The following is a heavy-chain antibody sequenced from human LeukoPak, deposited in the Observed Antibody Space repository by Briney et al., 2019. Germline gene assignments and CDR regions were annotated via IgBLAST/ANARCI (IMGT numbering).Heavy chain of an antibody. CDR3: ATWEWLVPAKLDY. J-gene: IGHJ4*02. CDR1: GFTFSSYL. Sequence: GGSLTLSCAASGFTFSSYLVSWVRQAPGEALEWFASLSESGGNTQSADSVKGRFTISRDNSKNTLYLQMNSRRAEDTAVYYCATWEWLVPAKLDYWGQGTLVTVS. V-gene: IGHV3-23*01. CDR2: LSESGGNT. D-gene: IGHD6-19*01.